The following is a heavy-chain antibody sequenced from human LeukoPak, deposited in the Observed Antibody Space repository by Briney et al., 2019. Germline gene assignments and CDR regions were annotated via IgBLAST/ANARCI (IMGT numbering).Heavy chain of an antibody. Sequence: GGSLRLSCAAAGFTFSRYWMSWVRQATGKGLEWVANIKQDGSEKYYVDSVKGRFTISRDNAKNSLYLHMNSLRAEDTAVYFCARAKGWRDAFDTWGQGTMVTVSS. CDR3: ARAKGWRDAFDT. V-gene: IGHV3-7*01. CDR2: IKQDGSEK. J-gene: IGHJ3*02. CDR1: GFTFSRYW. D-gene: IGHD3-3*01.